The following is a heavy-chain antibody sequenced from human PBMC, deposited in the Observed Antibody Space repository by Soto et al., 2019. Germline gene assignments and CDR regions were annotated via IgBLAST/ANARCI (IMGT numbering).Heavy chain of an antibody. CDR1: GYSFTIYW. Sequence: PGESLKISCKGSGYSFTIYWIGWVRQMPGKGLEWMGIIYPGDSDTRYSPSFQGQVTISADKSISTAYLQWSSLKASDTAMYYCAXHSELRNYNNYYYGMDVWGPGTTVTVSS. CDR3: AXHSELRNYNNYYYGMDV. V-gene: IGHV5-51*01. J-gene: IGHJ6*02. D-gene: IGHD1-7*01. CDR2: IYPGDSDT.